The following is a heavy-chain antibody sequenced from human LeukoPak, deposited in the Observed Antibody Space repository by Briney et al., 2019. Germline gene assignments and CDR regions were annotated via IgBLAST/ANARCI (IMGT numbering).Heavy chain of an antibody. J-gene: IGHJ4*02. V-gene: IGHV3-66*04. CDR2: IYSGGST. CDR3: ARRGHGYGSPFDY. D-gene: IGHD5-18*01. CDR1: GFTVSSNY. Sequence: GGSLRLSCATSGFTVSSNYMSWVRQAPGKGLEWVSMIYSGGSTYYADSVKGRFTISRDNSKNTLDLQMDSLRAEDTAVYYCARRGHGYGSPFDYWGQGTLVTVSS.